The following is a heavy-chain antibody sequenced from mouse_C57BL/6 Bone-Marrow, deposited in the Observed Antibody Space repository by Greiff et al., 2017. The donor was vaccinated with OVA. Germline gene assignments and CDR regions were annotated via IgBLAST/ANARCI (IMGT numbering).Heavy chain of an antibody. CDR1: GYAFSSYW. CDR3: AREGYGNPYYFDY. D-gene: IGHD2-1*01. J-gene: IGHJ2*01. V-gene: IGHV1-80*01. Sequence: VQLQQSGAELVKPGASVKISCKASGYAFSSYWMNWVKQRPGKGLEWIGQIYPGDGDTNYNGKFKGKATLTADKSSSTAYMQLSSLTSEDSAVYFCAREGYGNPYYFDYWGQGTTLTVSS. CDR2: IYPGDGDT.